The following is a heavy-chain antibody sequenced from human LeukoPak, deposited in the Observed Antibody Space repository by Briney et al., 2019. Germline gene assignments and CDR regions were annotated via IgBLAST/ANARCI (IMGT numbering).Heavy chain of an antibody. CDR1: GGSISSYY. CDR2: IYTSGST. D-gene: IGHD5-12*01. CDR3: ARKQRGYSGYDTNYFDY. V-gene: IGHV4-4*07. Sequence: PSETLSLTCAVSGGSISSYYWSWIRQPAGKGLEWIGRIYTSGSTNYNPSLKSRVTISVDTSKNQFSLKLSSVTAADTAVYYCARKQRGYSGYDTNYFDYWGQGTLVTVSS. J-gene: IGHJ4*02.